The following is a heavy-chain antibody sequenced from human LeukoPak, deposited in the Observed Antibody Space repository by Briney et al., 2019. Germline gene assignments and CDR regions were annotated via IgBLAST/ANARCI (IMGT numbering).Heavy chain of an antibody. J-gene: IGHJ6*02. CDR2: NFFHDGTT. CDR1: GYSFNSHH. D-gene: IGHD3-10*01. CDR3: ARDSGNYHYDMDV. V-gene: IGHV1-46*02. Sequence: GASVKVSCKTSGYSFNSHHVHWVRQAPGQGLEWMGINFFHDGTTSNTQKFPGRLTMTRDTSTSTVYMELSSLRSEDAAVYYCARDSGNYHYDMDVWGQGTTVIVSS.